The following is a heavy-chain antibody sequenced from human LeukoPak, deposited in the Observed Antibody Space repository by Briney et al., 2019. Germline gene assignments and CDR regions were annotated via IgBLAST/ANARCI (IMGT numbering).Heavy chain of an antibody. V-gene: IGHV4-39*07. CDR3: ARGANLNWNDGFSLDY. CDR1: GFTFSSYS. J-gene: IGHJ4*01. CDR2: IYYSGST. D-gene: IGHD1-1*01. Sequence: GSLRLSCAASGFTFSSYSMNWVRQAPGKGLEWIGSIYYSGSTYYNPSLKSRVTISVDTSKNQFSLKLSSVAAADTAVYYCARGANLNWNDGFSLDYWGQGTLVTVSS.